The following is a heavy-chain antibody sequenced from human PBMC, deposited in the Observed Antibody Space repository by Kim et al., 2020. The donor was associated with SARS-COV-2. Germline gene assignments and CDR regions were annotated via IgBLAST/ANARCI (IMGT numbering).Heavy chain of an antibody. V-gene: IGHV4-34*01. Sequence: SETLSLTCAVYGGSFSGYYWSWIRQPPGKGLEWIGEINHSGSTNYNPSLKSRVTISVDTSKNQFSLKLSSVTAADTAVYYCARLSTMTFNANFDYWGQGTLVTVSS. CDR3: ARLSTMTFNANFDY. CDR1: GGSFSGYY. CDR2: INHSGST. J-gene: IGHJ4*02. D-gene: IGHD3-22*01.